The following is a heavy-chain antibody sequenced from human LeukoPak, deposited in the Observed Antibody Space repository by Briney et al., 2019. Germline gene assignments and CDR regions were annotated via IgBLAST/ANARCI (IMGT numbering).Heavy chain of an antibody. CDR2: IIPIFGTA. V-gene: IGHV1-69*06. J-gene: IGHJ6*03. D-gene: IGHD2-15*01. Sequence: SVKVSCKASGGTFSSYAISWVRQAPGQGLEWMGGIIPIFGTANYAQKFQGRVTITADKSTSTAYMELSSLRSEDTAVYYCARDRLDCSGGSCQIPAPYYYYYMDVWGKGTTVTVSS. CDR1: GGTFSSYA. CDR3: ARDRLDCSGGSCQIPAPYYYYYMDV.